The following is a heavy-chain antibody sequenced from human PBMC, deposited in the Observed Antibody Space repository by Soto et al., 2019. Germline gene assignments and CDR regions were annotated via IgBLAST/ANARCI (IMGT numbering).Heavy chain of an antibody. J-gene: IGHJ4*02. V-gene: IGHV1-24*01. CDR3: ATALGYCTNGVCSSFDY. Sequence: ASVKVSCKVSGYTLTELSMHWVRQAPGKGLEWMGGFDPEDGETIYAQKFQGRVTMTEDTSTDTAYMELSSLRSEDTAVYYCATALGYCTNGVCSSFDYWGQGTLVTVSS. D-gene: IGHD2-8*01. CDR1: GYTLTELS. CDR2: FDPEDGET.